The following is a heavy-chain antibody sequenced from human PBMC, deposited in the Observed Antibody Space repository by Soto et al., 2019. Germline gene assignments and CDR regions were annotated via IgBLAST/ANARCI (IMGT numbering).Heavy chain of an antibody. Sequence: VQLQESGPGLVKPSQTLSLTCTVSGGSIRSGDYYWSWIRQPPGKGLEWIGYIYYSGSTYYNPSLKSRVTISVDTSKNQFSLKLSSVTAADTAVYYGARDDLEWPLSGGWYWGQGTLVTVAS. V-gene: IGHV4-30-4*01. D-gene: IGHD1-26*01. CDR3: ARDDLEWPLSGGWY. CDR2: IYYSGST. J-gene: IGHJ4*02. CDR1: GGSIRSGDYY.